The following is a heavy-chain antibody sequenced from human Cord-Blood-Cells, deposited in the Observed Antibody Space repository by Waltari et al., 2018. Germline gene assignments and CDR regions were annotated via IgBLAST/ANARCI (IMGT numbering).Heavy chain of an antibody. Sequence: QVQLQQWGAGLLKPSETLSLTCAVYGGSFSGYSWSWIRQPPGKGLEWSGEINHSGSTNYNPSLKSRVTISVDTSKNQFSLKLSSVTAADTAVYYCARGRWDIVVVVAALWYFDLWGRGTLVTVSS. J-gene: IGHJ2*01. CDR2: INHSGST. CDR1: GGSFSGYS. V-gene: IGHV4-34*01. CDR3: ARGRWDIVVVVAALWYFDL. D-gene: IGHD2-15*01.